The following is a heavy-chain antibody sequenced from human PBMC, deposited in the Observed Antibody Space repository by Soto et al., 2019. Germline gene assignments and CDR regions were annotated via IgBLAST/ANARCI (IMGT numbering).Heavy chain of an antibody. Sequence: LRLSCAASGFTFSSYAMHWVRQAPGKGLEWVAVISYDGSNKYYADSVKGRFTISRDNSKNTLYLQMNSLRAEDTAVYYCARDRDLSGYHLYYYGMDVWGQGTTVTVSS. CDR2: ISYDGSNK. J-gene: IGHJ6*02. V-gene: IGHV3-30-3*01. D-gene: IGHD3-22*01. CDR3: ARDRDLSGYHLYYYGMDV. CDR1: GFTFSSYA.